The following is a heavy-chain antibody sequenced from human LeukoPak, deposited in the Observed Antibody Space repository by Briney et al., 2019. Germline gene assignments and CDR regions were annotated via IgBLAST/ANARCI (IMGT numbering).Heavy chain of an antibody. D-gene: IGHD3-22*01. CDR2: INPNSGGT. CDR3: ARDQYYYDSSGYWNY. J-gene: IGHJ4*02. Sequence: GASVTVSFKASGYTFTVYYMHWVRQAPGQGLEWMGWINPNSGGTNYAQKFQGRVTMTRDTSISTAYMELSRLRSDDTAVYYCARDQYYYDSSGYWNYWGQGTLVTVSS. CDR1: GYTFTVYY. V-gene: IGHV1-2*02.